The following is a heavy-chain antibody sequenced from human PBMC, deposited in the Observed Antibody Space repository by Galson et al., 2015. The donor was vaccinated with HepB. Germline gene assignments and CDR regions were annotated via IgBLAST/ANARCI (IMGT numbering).Heavy chain of an antibody. V-gene: IGHV3-33*08. CDR1: GFTFSSYG. J-gene: IGHJ6*02. D-gene: IGHD6-19*01. Sequence: SLRLSCAASGFTFSSYGMHWVRQAPGKGLEWVAVIWYDGSNKYYADSVKGRFTISRDNSKNTLYLQMNSLRAEDTAVYYCARDSYSSGWYGAYYYYGMDVWGQGTTVTVSS. CDR2: IWYDGSNK. CDR3: ARDSYSSGWYGAYYYYGMDV.